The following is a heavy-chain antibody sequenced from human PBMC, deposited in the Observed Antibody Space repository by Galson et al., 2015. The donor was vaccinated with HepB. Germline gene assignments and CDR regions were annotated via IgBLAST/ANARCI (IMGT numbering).Heavy chain of an antibody. V-gene: IGHV3-11*01. CDR1: GFTFSDYY. Sequence: SLRLSCAASGFTFSDYYMSWIRQAPGKGLEWVSYISSSGSTIYYADSVKGRFTISRDNAKNSLYLQMNSLRAEDTAVYYCARLSNGYVVVVPAGLDYWGQGTLVTVSS. D-gene: IGHD2-2*01. J-gene: IGHJ4*02. CDR2: ISSSGSTI. CDR3: ARLSNGYVVVVPAGLDY.